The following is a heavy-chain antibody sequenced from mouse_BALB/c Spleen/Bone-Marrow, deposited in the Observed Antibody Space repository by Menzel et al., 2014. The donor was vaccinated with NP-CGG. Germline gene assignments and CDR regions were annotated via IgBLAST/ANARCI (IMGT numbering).Heavy chain of an antibody. CDR3: TSHSPFAH. D-gene: IGHD3-1*01. CDR1: GYSFTDYT. J-gene: IGHJ3*01. CDR2: INTYNGGT. V-gene: IGHV1-18*01. Sequence: LVEPGASMKISCKASGYSFTDYTMNWVKQSHGKNLEWIGLINTYNGGTKYNQKFKGKATLTIDKSSSTAYMELLSLTSEDSTVYYCTSHSPFAHWGQGTLVTVSA.